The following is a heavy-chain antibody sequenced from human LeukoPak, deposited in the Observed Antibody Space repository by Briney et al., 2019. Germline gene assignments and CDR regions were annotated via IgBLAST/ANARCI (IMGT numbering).Heavy chain of an antibody. CDR1: GYSLTTYW. V-gene: IGHV5-51*01. CDR3: ARHQEGADDY. CDR2: IYPGDSDT. Sequence: GESLNISCKGSGYSLTTYWIGWVRQMPGKGLEWMGIIYPGDSDTGYSPSVQGQVTISADKSISTAYLQWSSLKASDTAMYYCARHQEGADDYWGQGTLVTASS. D-gene: IGHD1-26*01. J-gene: IGHJ4*02.